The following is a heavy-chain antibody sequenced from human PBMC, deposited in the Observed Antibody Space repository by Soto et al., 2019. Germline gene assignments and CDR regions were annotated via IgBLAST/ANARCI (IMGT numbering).Heavy chain of an antibody. D-gene: IGHD2-21*01. CDR3: ARGSVIDTGDALDI. CDR1: GFTFSRHS. Sequence: EVQLVESGGGLVKPGGSLRLSCAASGFTFSRHSMNWVRQAPGKGLEWVSGISGTGTFIYYSDSVKGRFTISRDDAKSSLYLQMTSLTAEDTAVYYCARGSVIDTGDALDIWGPGTMVTVS. J-gene: IGHJ3*02. V-gene: IGHV3-21*06. CDR2: ISGTGTFI.